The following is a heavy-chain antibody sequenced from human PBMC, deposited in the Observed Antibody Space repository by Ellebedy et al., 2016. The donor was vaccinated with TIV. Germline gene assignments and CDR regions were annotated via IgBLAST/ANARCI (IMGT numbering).Heavy chain of an antibody. J-gene: IGHJ5*02. V-gene: IGHV4-39*01. CDR3: ANQYYLSTRFDT. D-gene: IGHD2/OR15-2a*01. CDR2: IYYGGNS. Sequence: SETLSLXXHVSGGSISSRDYYWGWIRQPPGKGLEWIGSIYYGGNSYHSPSHRSRITIDVDTSKNQLSLKLTSVTAADTAVYYCANQYYLSTRFDTWGQGTLVTVSS. CDR1: GGSISSRDYY.